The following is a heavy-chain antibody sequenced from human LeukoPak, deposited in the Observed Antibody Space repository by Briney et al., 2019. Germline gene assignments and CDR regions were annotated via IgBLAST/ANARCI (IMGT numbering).Heavy chain of an antibody. CDR3: AREGYSSGWYLDSGYFDY. Sequence: GGSLRLSCAASGFTFSSYWMSWVRQAPGKGLEWVANIKQDGSEKYYVDPVKGRFTISRDNAKNSLYLQMNSLRAEDTAVYYCAREGYSSGWYLDSGYFDYWGQGTLVTVSS. CDR1: GFTFSSYW. V-gene: IGHV3-7*01. CDR2: IKQDGSEK. D-gene: IGHD6-19*01. J-gene: IGHJ4*02.